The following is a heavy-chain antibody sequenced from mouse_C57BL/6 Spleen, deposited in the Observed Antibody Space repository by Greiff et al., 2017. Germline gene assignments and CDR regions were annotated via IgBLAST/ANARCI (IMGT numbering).Heavy chain of an antibody. CDR2: IRSKSSNYAT. CDR1: GFTFNTYA. CDR3: VRDSYYGSSYGYFEV. V-gene: IGHV10-3*01. J-gene: IGHJ1*03. D-gene: IGHD1-1*01. Sequence: EVQLVESGGGLVQPKGSLKLSCAASGFTFNTYAMHWVRQAPGKGLEWVARIRSKSSNYATYYADSVKDRFTISRDDSQSMLYLQMTNLKTEDTAMYYCVRDSYYGSSYGYFEVWGTGTTVTVSS.